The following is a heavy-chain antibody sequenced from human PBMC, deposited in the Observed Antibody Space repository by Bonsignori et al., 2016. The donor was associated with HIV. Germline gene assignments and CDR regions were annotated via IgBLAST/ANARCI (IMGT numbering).Heavy chain of an antibody. J-gene: IGHJ4*02. V-gene: IGHV1-69-2*01. CDR2: VDPEDGET. Sequence: EVQLVQSGAEVMTPGATVKISCKISGYTFTDYYMHWVRQAPAKGLEWMGLVDPEDGETIDAEEFQDRVTITADTSTDTAYMELTRLKSDDAAVYYCAKDGSFLPFDYWGQGTLVTVS. D-gene: IGHD1-26*01. CDR1: GYTFTDYY. CDR3: AKDGSFLPFDY.